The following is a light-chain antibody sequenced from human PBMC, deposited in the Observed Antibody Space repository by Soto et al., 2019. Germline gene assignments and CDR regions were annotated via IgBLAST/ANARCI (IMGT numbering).Light chain of an antibody. CDR1: SSNIGAGYD. Sequence: QLVLTQPPSVSGAPGQRVTISCTGSSSNIGAGYDVHWYQQLPGTAPKLLIYGNSNRPSEVPDRFSGSKSGTSASLSITGLQAEDEAEYNCQSYDSSLSAVVFRVGTKLTVL. CDR3: QSYDSSLSAVV. V-gene: IGLV1-40*01. CDR2: GNS. J-gene: IGLJ2*01.